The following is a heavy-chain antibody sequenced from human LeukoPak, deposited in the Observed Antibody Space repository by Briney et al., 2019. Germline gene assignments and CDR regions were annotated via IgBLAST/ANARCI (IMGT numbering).Heavy chain of an antibody. D-gene: IGHD6-25*01. J-gene: IGHJ2*01. CDR1: GLAFRNYG. Sequence: GGSLRLSCAASGLAFRNYGIHWVRQAPGRGLEWVAVIFYDGSKTYYVDSVQGRFTISRDNSKNTLYLQMNSLTAEDTAVYYCARDQRSRYFDLWGRGTLVIVSS. CDR3: ARDQRSRYFDL. CDR2: IFYDGSKT. V-gene: IGHV3-33*01.